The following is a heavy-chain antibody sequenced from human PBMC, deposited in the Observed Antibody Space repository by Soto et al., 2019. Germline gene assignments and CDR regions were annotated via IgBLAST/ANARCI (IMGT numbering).Heavy chain of an antibody. V-gene: IGHV4-59*12. D-gene: IGHD5-12*01. CDR3: ARGVATIGP. CDR2: IYYSGST. CDR1: GDSISSYY. J-gene: IGHJ5*02. Sequence: QVQLQESGPRLVKPSETLSLTCSVSGDSISSYYWSWIRQPPAKGLEWIGYIYYSGSTNYNPSFKSRVTISVDTPKNQFSLKLTSVTAADTAVYYCARGVATIGPWGQGTLVTVSS.